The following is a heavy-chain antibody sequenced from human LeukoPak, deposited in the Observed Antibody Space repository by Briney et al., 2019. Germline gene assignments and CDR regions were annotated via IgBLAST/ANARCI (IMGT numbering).Heavy chain of an antibody. V-gene: IGHV1-2*02. CDR1: AYTFTGYY. Sequence: AGTLTRNSSAYTFTGYYMHRSRLGQAQGNELKGWDNTNSGGTNYAQKFQGRVTMTRDTSISTAYMELSRLRSDDTAVYYCPRDSSKGQQPDYWGQGTLVTVSS. J-gene: IGHJ4*02. CDR3: PRDSSKGQQPDY. D-gene: IGHD6-13*01. CDR2: DNTNSGGT.